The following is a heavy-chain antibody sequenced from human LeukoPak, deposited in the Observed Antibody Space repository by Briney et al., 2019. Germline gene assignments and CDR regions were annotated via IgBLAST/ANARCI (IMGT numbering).Heavy chain of an antibody. Sequence: GESLKISCKGSGYSFTSYWIGWVRQMPGKGLEWMGIIYPGDSDTRYSPSFQGQVTISADKSISTAYLQWSSLKASDTAMYYCAIARGYSGYDSKFDYWGQGTLVTVPS. CDR3: AIARGYSGYDSKFDY. CDR2: IYPGDSDT. V-gene: IGHV5-51*01. CDR1: GYSFTSYW. J-gene: IGHJ4*02. D-gene: IGHD5-12*01.